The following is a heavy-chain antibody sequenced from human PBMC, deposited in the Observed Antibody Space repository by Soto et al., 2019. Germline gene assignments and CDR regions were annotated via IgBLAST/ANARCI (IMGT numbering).Heavy chain of an antibody. CDR1: GFICISYD. V-gene: IGHV3-23*01. J-gene: IGHJ3*02. D-gene: IGHD1-1*01. CDR3: AKATATSGGAFEI. Sequence: GGSLRLSCAVSGFICISYDMSWGRQAPGKGLEWVSTILVGGSPHYEDSVKGRFTISRDTSKNTVYLQMNSLTAGDTAVYYCAKATATSGGAFEIYGQGAMVTVSS. CDR2: ILVGGSP.